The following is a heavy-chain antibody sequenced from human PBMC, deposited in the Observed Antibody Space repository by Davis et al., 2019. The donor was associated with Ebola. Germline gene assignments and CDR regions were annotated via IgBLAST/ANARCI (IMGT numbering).Heavy chain of an antibody. CDR2: IWYDGSNK. J-gene: IGHJ3*02. Sequence: GESLKISCAASGFTFSSYGMHWVRQAPGKGLEWVAVIWYDGSNKYYADSVKGRFTISRDNSKNTLYLQMNSLRADDTAVYYCARVRTPKKFVGYCSSTSCARDAFDIWGQGTMVTVSS. V-gene: IGHV3-33*01. CDR1: GFTFSSYG. CDR3: ARVRTPKKFVGYCSSTSCARDAFDI. D-gene: IGHD2-2*01.